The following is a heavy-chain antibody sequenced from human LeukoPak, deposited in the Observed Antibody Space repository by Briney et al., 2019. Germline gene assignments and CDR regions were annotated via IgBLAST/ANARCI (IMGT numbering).Heavy chain of an antibody. J-gene: IGHJ4*02. CDR3: VDLGSTVGY. V-gene: IGHV3-72*01. Sequence: GGSLRLSCAASGFTFSSYAMSWVRQAPGKGLELVARIKNKANSYTTHYAESVRGRFTISRDGSKNSLYLQMNSLKTADTAVYYCVDLGSTVGYWGQGTLVTVSS. D-gene: IGHD4-23*01. CDR2: IKNKANSYTT. CDR1: GFTFSSYA.